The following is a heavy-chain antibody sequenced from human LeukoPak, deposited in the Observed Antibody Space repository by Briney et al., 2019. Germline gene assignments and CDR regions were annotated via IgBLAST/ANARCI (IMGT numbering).Heavy chain of an antibody. J-gene: IGHJ4*02. D-gene: IGHD3-9*01. CDR2: IYYSGST. CDR1: GGSISSYY. CDR3: ARTYDILTGYDI. Sequence: SETLSLTCTVSGGSISSYYWTWIRQPPGKGLEWIGYIYYSGSTKYNPSLKSRVTISVDTSNNQFSLKLSSVTAADTAVYYCARTYDILTGYDIWGQGTLVTVSS. V-gene: IGHV4-59*01.